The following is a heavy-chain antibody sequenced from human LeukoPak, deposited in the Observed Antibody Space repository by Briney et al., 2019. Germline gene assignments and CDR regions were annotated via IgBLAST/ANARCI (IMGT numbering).Heavy chain of an antibody. J-gene: IGHJ4*02. CDR3: ARDRGPAAVPFDC. D-gene: IGHD6-13*01. Sequence: QTLSLTCAISGDSVSSKSVTWKWIRPPPPRGLEWLGRTYYRSKWHNDYALSVKSRITFNPDTSKNQFSLQLNSVPPEDTAVYYCARDRGPAAVPFDCWGQGTLVSVAS. CDR2: TYYRSKWHN. V-gene: IGHV6-1*01. CDR1: GDSVSSKSVT.